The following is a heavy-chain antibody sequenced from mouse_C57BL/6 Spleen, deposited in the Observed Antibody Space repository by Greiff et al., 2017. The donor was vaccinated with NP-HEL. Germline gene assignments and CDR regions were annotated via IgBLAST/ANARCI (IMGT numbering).Heavy chain of an antibody. V-gene: IGHV3-6*01. Sequence: VQLQQSGPGLVKPSQSLSLTCSVTGYSITSGYYWNWIRQFPGNKLEWMGYISYDGSNNYNPSLKNRISITRDTSKNQFFLKLNSVTTEDTATYYCARVISYLQDYFDYWGQGTTLTVSS. CDR2: ISYDGSN. D-gene: IGHD1-3*01. CDR1: GYSITSGYY. J-gene: IGHJ2*01. CDR3: ARVISYLQDYFDY.